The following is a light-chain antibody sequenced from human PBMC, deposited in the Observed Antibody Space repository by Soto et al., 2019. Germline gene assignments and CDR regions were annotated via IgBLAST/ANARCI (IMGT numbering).Light chain of an antibody. CDR2: KAS. Sequence: SVGDRVTITCRASQSISSWLAWYQQKPGKAPKLLIYKASTLKSGVPSRFSGSGSGTEFTLTINSLQPDDFATYYCQQYHIYSGTFGQGTKVDIK. J-gene: IGKJ1*01. CDR1: QSISSW. CDR3: QQYHIYSGT. V-gene: IGKV1-5*03.